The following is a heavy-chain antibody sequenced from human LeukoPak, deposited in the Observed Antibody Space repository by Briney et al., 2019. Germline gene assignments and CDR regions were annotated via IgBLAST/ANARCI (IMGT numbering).Heavy chain of an antibody. J-gene: IGHJ4*02. CDR3: ASTDYYDFYFDY. V-gene: IGHV4-38-2*02. Sequence: SETLSLTCTVSGYSISSGYYWGWIRQPPGKGLEWIGSVYHSGSTYYNPSLKNRVTISVDTSKNHFSLKLSSVTAADTAVYYCASTDYYDFYFDYWGQGTLVTVSS. CDR1: GYSISSGYY. CDR2: VYHSGST. D-gene: IGHD3-22*01.